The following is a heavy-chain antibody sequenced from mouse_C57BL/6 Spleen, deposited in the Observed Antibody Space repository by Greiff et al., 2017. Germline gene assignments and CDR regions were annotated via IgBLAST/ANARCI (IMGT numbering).Heavy chain of an antibody. CDR1: GFTFSSYG. J-gene: IGHJ3*01. D-gene: IGHD2-5*01. Sequence: EVKLVESGGDLVKPGGSLKLSCAASGFTFSSYGMSWVRQTPDKRLEWVATISSGGSYTYYPDSVKGRFTISRDNAKNTLHLQMSSLKSEDTAMYYCARQSNQAWFAYWGQGTLVTVSA. V-gene: IGHV5-6*01. CDR2: ISSGGSYT. CDR3: ARQSNQAWFAY.